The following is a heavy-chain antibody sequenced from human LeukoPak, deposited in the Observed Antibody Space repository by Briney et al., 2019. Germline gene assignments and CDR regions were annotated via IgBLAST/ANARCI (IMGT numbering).Heavy chain of an antibody. CDR3: ARVLNPWFGEFAFDY. CDR2: IYYSGST. V-gene: IGHV4-59*01. Sequence: PSETLSLTCTVSGASISSYYWSWIRQPPGKRLEWIGYIYYSGSTNYNPSLKSRLTISLDTSKNQFSLKLSSVTAADTAVYYCARVLNPWFGEFAFDYWGQGALVIVSS. D-gene: IGHD3-10*01. J-gene: IGHJ4*02. CDR1: GASISSYY.